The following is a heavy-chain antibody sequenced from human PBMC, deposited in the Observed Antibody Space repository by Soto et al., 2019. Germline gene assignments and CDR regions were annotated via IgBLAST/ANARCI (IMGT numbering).Heavy chain of an antibody. CDR3: ARRGVAAAGSLDYYYGMDV. CDR1: GGTFSSYA. CDR2: IIPIFGTA. J-gene: IGHJ6*02. D-gene: IGHD6-13*01. V-gene: IGHV1-69*12. Sequence: QVQLVQSGAEVKKPGSSVKVSCKASGGTFSSYAISWVRQAPGQGLEWMGGIIPIFGTANYAQKFQGRVTITADESTGTAYMELSSLRSEDTAVYYCARRGVAAAGSLDYYYGMDVWGQGTTVTVSS.